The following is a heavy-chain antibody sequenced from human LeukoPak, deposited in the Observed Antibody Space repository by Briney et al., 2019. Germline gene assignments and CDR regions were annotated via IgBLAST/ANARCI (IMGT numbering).Heavy chain of an antibody. V-gene: IGHV3-23*01. CDR1: GFTFSNYA. J-gene: IGHJ4*02. D-gene: IGHD6-13*01. CDR2: ISGSGGST. CDR3: AKEPLIAAADNPTFDY. Sequence: PGGALRPFCAASGFTFSNYAMSWVRRAPGKGLGWVSTISGSGGSTYYADSVKGRFTISRDNSKNTLYLQMNSLRAEDTAVYYCAKEPLIAAADNPTFDYWGQGTLVTVSS.